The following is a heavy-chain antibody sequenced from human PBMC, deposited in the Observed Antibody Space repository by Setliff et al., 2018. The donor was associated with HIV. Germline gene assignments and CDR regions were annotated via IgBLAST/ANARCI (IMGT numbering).Heavy chain of an antibody. CDR3: ARDLNSGDYPHWFDP. J-gene: IGHJ5*02. Sequence: ASVKVSCKASGGTFSSYAISWVRQAPGQGLEWMGWISAYNGNTNYAQKLQGRVTMTTDTSTSTAYMELRSLRSGDTAVYYCARDLNSGDYPHWFDPWGQGTLVTVSS. CDR1: GGTFSSYA. V-gene: IGHV1-18*01. CDR2: ISAYNGNT. D-gene: IGHD4-17*01.